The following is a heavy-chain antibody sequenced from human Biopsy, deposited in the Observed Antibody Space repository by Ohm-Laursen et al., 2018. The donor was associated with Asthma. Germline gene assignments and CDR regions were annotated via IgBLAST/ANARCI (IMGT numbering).Heavy chain of an antibody. CDR3: ASDFPKDYVRYNFQF. CDR2: YDHEEGGT. D-gene: IGHD4-17*01. Sequence: SSVKVSCKISGYSLTDLSMHWVRQAPGQGLEWRGGYDHEEGGTVNARRFQGRVTMTEDTSTDTAYMELSSLSSDDTAVYYCASDFPKDYVRYNFQFWGQGTLVTVSS. V-gene: IGHV1-24*01. J-gene: IGHJ4*02. CDR1: GYSLTDLS.